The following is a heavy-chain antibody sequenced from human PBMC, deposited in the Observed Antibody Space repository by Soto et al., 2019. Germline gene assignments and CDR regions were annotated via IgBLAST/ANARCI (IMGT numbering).Heavy chain of an antibody. CDR3: ARSPVVPAAIVGWFDP. D-gene: IGHD2-2*01. V-gene: IGHV3-48*02. CDR1: GFTFSSYS. CDR2: ISSSSSTI. J-gene: IGHJ5*02. Sequence: SLRLSCAASGFTFSSYSMNWVRQAPGKGLEWVSYISSSSSTIYYADSVKGRFTISRDNAKNSLYLQMNSLRDEDTAVYYCARSPVVPAAIVGWFDPWGQGTLVTVSS.